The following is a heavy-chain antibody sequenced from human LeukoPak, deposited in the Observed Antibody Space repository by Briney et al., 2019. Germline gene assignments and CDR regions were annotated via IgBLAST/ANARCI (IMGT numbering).Heavy chain of an antibody. CDR1: GFTFSIYA. CDR3: AKEDWSYYDAFDI. V-gene: IGHV3-23*01. J-gene: IGHJ3*02. Sequence: GGSLRLSCEASGFTFSIYAMSWVRQAPGTGLEWLSIMSGAGGRIEYADSVKGRFTISRDNSKNTLYLQMNSLRAEDTAVYYCAKEDWSYYDAFDIWGQGTMVTVSS. CDR2: MSGAGGRI. D-gene: IGHD1-26*01.